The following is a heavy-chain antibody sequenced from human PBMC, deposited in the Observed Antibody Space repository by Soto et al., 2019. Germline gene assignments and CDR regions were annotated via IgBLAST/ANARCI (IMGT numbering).Heavy chain of an antibody. CDR1: GYTYIRYA. Sequence: QVHLVQAGPEVKKPGASVRVSCKASGYTYIRYAIHWVRQAPGQRLEWMGWFNAGNGHTKYSEKFQGRLTIIGDTSASTVYMELSSLRSEDTAVYYCARDYFFCYSASSGLVVDYWGQGTLVTVSS. V-gene: IGHV1-3*01. J-gene: IGHJ4*02. D-gene: IGHD6-6*01. CDR3: ARDYFFCYSASSGLVVDY. CDR2: FNAGNGHT.